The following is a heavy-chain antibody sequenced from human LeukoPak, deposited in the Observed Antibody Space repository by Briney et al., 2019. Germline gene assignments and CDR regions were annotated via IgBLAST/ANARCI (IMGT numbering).Heavy chain of an antibody. D-gene: IGHD6-19*01. Sequence: GGSLRLSCAASGFTFDDYGMSWVRQAPGKGLELVSGINWNGGSTGYADSVKGRFTSSRDNAKNSLYLQMNSLRAEDTALYYCARDGTPVAGARDYFDYWGQGTLVTVSS. J-gene: IGHJ4*02. CDR1: GFTFDDYG. CDR3: ARDGTPVAGARDYFDY. CDR2: INWNGGST. V-gene: IGHV3-20*04.